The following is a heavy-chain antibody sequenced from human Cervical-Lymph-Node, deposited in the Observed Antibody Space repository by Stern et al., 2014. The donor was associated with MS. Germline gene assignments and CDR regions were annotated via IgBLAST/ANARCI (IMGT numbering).Heavy chain of an antibody. J-gene: IGHJ6*02. V-gene: IGHV1-46*01. CDR1: GNTFTRYY. CDR3: AREVAGHRLGMMDV. Sequence: QVPLVQSGAEVKKPGASVKVSCKASGNTFTRYYIHWVRQAPGQGLEWWGIINPSAGSTSYAQKFQGRVTMTRDTSTSTVYMELSSLRSEDTAVYYCAREVAGHRLGMMDVWGQGTTVTVSS. D-gene: IGHD6-19*01. CDR2: INPSAGST.